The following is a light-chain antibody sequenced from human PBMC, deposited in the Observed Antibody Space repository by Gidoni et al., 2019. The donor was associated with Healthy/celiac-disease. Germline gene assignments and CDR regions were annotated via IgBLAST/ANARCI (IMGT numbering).Light chain of an antibody. J-gene: IGKJ2*01. CDR3: QHYNSYSLH. Sequence: DIQMTQSPSTLSASVGDRVTITCRASQSIRSWLAWYQQKPGKAPKLLIYDASRLESGVPSRFSGRGSGTEFTLTISSLQPDDFATYYCQHYNSYSLHFGQGTKLEIK. CDR2: DAS. V-gene: IGKV1-5*01. CDR1: QSIRSW.